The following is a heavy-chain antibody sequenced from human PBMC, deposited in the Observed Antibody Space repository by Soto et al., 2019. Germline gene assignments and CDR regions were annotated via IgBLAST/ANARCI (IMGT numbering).Heavy chain of an antibody. Sequence: QVHLVQSGAEVEKPGASVKVSCKASGFTLTRYALHWVRQAPGQRLEYMGWINAGNGDTGHPQKFQGRVTMTRDIPASTVYMELNSLTSEDTAVYYCARKEVGPSCPFALWGQGTVVVVSS. J-gene: IGHJ3*01. CDR1: GFTLTRYA. V-gene: IGHV1-3*01. CDR2: INAGNGDT. CDR3: ARKEVGPSCPFAL. D-gene: IGHD1-26*01.